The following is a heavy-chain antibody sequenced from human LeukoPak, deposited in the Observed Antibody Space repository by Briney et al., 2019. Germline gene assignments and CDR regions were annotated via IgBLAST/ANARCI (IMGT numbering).Heavy chain of an antibody. CDR2: ISYDGSNK. V-gene: IGHV3-30*18. Sequence: PGGSLRLSCAASGFTFSSYGMHWVRQAPGKGLEWVAVISYDGSNKYYADSVKGRFTISRDNSKNTLYLQMNSLRAEDTAVYYCAKGWAPLRELDYWGQGTLVTVST. D-gene: IGHD1-7*01. CDR3: AKGWAPLRELDY. CDR1: GFTFSSYG. J-gene: IGHJ4*02.